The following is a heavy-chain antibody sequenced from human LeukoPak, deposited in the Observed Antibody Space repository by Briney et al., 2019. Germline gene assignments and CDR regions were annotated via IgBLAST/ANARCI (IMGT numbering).Heavy chain of an antibody. J-gene: IGHJ4*02. V-gene: IGHV4-39*07. D-gene: IGHD1-1*01. CDR2: VYHSGTT. Sequence: SEPLSLPCSVSGGSINSSSYYGGRSRQPPGEGLEWIGSVYHSGTTYHNPSLKSRVTMSVDTSKNQFSLTLTSVPAADTALYYCTRELAGTTVDDWGQGTLVTVSS. CDR1: GGSINSSSYY. CDR3: TRELAGTTVDD.